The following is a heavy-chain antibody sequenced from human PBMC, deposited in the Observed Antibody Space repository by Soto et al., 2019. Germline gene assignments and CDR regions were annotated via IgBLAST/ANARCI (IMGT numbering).Heavy chain of an antibody. Sequence: SVKVSCKASGGTFSTSTFTWVRQAPGQGLEWMGRTIPILDVADYAQDFQGRVTITADEFTRTAYMEMNSLRSEDTAVYYCASWLKGPDIGNYYYGMDVWG. J-gene: IGHJ6*02. CDR1: GGTFSTST. CDR2: TIPILDVA. CDR3: ASWLKGPDIGNYYYGMDV. V-gene: IGHV1-69*02. D-gene: IGHD2-15*01.